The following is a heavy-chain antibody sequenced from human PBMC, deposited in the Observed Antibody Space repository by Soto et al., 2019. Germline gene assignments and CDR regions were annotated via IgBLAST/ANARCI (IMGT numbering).Heavy chain of an antibody. CDR3: ARVGGVAARTFDY. D-gene: IGHD3-16*01. CDR2: LYYSDNT. CDR1: GGSISPFY. J-gene: IGHJ4*02. Sequence: PXETLSLTCTVSGGSISPFYWSWVRQPPGKGLEWIGYLYYSDNTNYNPSLKSRVTISVDASKNQVSLRLTSVTAADTAVYYCARVGGVAARTFDYWGQGTVVTVSS. V-gene: IGHV4-59*01.